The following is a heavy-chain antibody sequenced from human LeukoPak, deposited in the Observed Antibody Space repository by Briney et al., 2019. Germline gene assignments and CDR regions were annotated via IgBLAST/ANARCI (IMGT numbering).Heavy chain of an antibody. Sequence: GEARKIACKGYGYSFTSYWIGWVRKVPGKGRGWMGIIYPGDSDTRYSPCFQGEVTISADNSLSTAYLQWSSLKASDTAMYYCARVYSYGLFDYWGRGTLVTVSS. V-gene: IGHV5-51*01. CDR1: GYSFTSYW. CDR3: ARVYSYGLFDY. CDR2: IYPGDSDT. D-gene: IGHD5-18*01. J-gene: IGHJ4*02.